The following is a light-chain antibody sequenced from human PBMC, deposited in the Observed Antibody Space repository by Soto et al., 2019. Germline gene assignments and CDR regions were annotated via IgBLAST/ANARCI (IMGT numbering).Light chain of an antibody. CDR3: QQCYMGWT. Sequence: DIQLPHSRSTLSASAGDRVTITSRASQSIGRFLAWYQHQPGKAPELLIYDASTLESGVPSRFSGTGSGTEFTFSITSLQPEDFGTYYCQQCYMGWTFGQGSKVDI. J-gene: IGKJ1*01. V-gene: IGKV1-5*01. CDR1: QSIGRF. CDR2: DAS.